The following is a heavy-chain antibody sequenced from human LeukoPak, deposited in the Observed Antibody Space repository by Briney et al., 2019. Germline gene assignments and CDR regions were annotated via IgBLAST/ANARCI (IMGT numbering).Heavy chain of an antibody. D-gene: IGHD7-27*01. CDR1: GFTFSSYD. J-gene: IGHJ3*02. CDR2: ISGSDEST. CDR3: ANRRLGRGAFDI. V-gene: IGHV3-23*01. Sequence: GGSLRLSCAASGFTFSSYDMSWIRQAPGKGREWVSEISGSDESTKYVDSVKGRFTISRDNSKNTLYLLLNSLRVDDTAVYYCANRRLGRGAFDIWGQGTMVTVSS.